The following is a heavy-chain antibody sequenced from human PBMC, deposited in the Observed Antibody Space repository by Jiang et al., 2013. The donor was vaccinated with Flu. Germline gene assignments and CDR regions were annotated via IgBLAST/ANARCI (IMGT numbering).Heavy chain of an antibody. CDR1: GYTFTSYA. V-gene: IGHV7-4-1*02. D-gene: IGHD6-19*01. CDR2: INTNTGNP. CDR3: AKGGSGGTTEYFQH. Sequence: PGASVKVSCKASGYTFTSYAMNWVRQAPGQGLEWMGWINTNTGNPTYAQGFTGRFVFSLDTSVSTAYLQISSLKAEDTAVYYCAKGGSGGTTEYFQHWGQGTLVTVSS. J-gene: IGHJ1*01.